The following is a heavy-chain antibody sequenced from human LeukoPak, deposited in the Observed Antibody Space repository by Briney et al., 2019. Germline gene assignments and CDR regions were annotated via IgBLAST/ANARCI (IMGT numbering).Heavy chain of an antibody. D-gene: IGHD1-1*01. CDR3: AREMRPATTTLVAY. J-gene: IGHJ4*02. CDR2: INPNSGNT. Sequence: ASVKVSCKASGYIFTGYWIHWVRQAPGQGLEWMGFINPNSGNTNYPQKLQGRGTMTRDTSIDTAYMELNGLTGDDTAVYYCAREMRPATTTLVAYWGQGTLVTVSS. CDR1: GYIFTGYW. V-gene: IGHV1-2*02.